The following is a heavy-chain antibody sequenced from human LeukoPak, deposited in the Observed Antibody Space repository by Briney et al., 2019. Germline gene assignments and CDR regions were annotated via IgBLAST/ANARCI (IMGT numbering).Heavy chain of an antibody. J-gene: IGHJ6*02. V-gene: IGHV3-21*01. CDR2: ISSSSSYI. CDR1: GFTFSSYS. CDR3: ARDLGLDYDVLTGYTSPPEYGMDV. Sequence: GGSLILSCEAAGFTFSSYSMNWGRQAPGKGLEWVSSISSSSSYIYYADPVKGRFTISRDNAKNSLSLQMNSLRAEDTAVYYCARDLGLDYDVLTGYTSPPEYGMDVWGQGTTVTVSS. D-gene: IGHD3-9*01.